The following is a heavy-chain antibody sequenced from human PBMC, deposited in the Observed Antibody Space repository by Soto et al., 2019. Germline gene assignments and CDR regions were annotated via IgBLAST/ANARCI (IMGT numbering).Heavy chain of an antibody. J-gene: IGHJ5*02. CDR3: ARERGAYCSSTSCPSLGWFDP. D-gene: IGHD2-2*01. CDR1: GGSISSYY. CDR2: IYTSGST. Sequence: QVQLQESGPGLVKPSETLSLTCTVSGGSISSYYWSWIRQPAGKGLEGIGRIYTSGSTNYNPSLKSRVTMSVDTSKNQFSLKLSSVTAADTAVYYCARERGAYCSSTSCPSLGWFDPWGQGTLVTVSS. V-gene: IGHV4-4*07.